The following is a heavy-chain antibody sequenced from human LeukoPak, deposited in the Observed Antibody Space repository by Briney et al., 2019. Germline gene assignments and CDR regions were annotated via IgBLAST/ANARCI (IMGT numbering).Heavy chain of an antibody. D-gene: IGHD2-15*01. J-gene: IGHJ5*02. Sequence: ASVKVSCKASGYTFTSYAMHWVRQAPGQRLEWMGWINAGNGNTKYSQKFQGRVTITTDESTSTAYMELSSLRSEDTAVYYCARDRYLEVAASRFDPWGQGTLVTVSS. CDR3: ARDRYLEVAASRFDP. CDR1: GYTFTSYA. CDR2: INAGNGNT. V-gene: IGHV1-3*01.